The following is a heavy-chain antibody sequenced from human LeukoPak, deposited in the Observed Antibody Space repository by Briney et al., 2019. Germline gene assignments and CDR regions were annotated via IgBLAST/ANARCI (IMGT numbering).Heavy chain of an antibody. CDR3: AKDLAAGWLQFYFDY. CDR2: ISGSGGST. Sequence: GGSLRLSCAASGFTFSSYAMSWVRQAPGKGLEWVSAISGSGGSTYYADSVKGRFTISRDNSKNTLYLQMNSLRAEDTAVYYCAKDLAAGWLQFYFDYWGQGTLVTVSS. J-gene: IGHJ4*02. D-gene: IGHD5-24*01. CDR1: GFTFSSYA. V-gene: IGHV3-23*01.